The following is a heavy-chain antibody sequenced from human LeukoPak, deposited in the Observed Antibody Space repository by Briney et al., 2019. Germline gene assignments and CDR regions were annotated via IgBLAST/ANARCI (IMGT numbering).Heavy chain of an antibody. D-gene: IGHD3-10*01. CDR1: GYTFTSYG. V-gene: IGHV1-2*02. J-gene: IGHJ4*02. CDR3: AKVRGVIGYYFDY. CDR2: INPNSGGT. Sequence: ASVKVSCKASGYTFTSYGISWVRQAPGQGLEWMGWINPNSGGTNYAQKFQGRVTMTRDTSISTAYMGLSRLRSDDTAVYYCAKVRGVIGYYFDYWGQGTLVTVSS.